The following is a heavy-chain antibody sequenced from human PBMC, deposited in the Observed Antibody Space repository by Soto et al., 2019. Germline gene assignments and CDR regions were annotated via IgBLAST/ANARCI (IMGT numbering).Heavy chain of an antibody. Sequence: SETLSLTCTVSGGSISIGGYYWSWIRQHPGKGLEWIGYIYYSGRTNYNPSLKSRVTISVDTSKNQFSLKLNSVTAADTAVYYCARVFSDSSSFFDPWGQGTLVTVSS. CDR3: ARVFSDSSSFFDP. D-gene: IGHD6-13*01. CDR2: IYYSGRT. CDR1: GGSISIGGYY. J-gene: IGHJ5*02. V-gene: IGHV4-31*03.